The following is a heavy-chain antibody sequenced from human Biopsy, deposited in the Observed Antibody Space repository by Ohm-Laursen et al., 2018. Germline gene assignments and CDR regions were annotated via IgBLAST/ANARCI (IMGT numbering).Heavy chain of an antibody. Sequence: ASVKVSCKASGYTFTGQYLHWVRQVPGQGLEWMGWIHPHSGTTKFAQDFQGRVTMTRDTSITTAYMELRRLRSDDTAVYYCAKGQDLRGGAEYFQHWGQGALVTVSS. V-gene: IGHV1-2*02. CDR1: GYTFTGQY. D-gene: IGHD2-15*01. CDR3: AKGQDLRGGAEYFQH. J-gene: IGHJ1*01. CDR2: IHPHSGTT.